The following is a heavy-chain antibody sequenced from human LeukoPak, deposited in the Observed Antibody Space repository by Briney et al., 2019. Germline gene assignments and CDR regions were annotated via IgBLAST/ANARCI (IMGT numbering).Heavy chain of an antibody. Sequence: SETLSLTCAVSGGSLSGYYWTWIRQPPGKGLEWIGEINHSGSTNYNPSLKSRVTISVDASRKQFFLRLSSVTAADTAVYYCARDRRYYYGSGSYYRMGNWFDPWGQGTLVTVSS. V-gene: IGHV4-34*01. CDR3: ARDRRYYYGSGSYYRMGNWFDP. D-gene: IGHD3-10*01. CDR1: GGSLSGYY. CDR2: INHSGST. J-gene: IGHJ5*02.